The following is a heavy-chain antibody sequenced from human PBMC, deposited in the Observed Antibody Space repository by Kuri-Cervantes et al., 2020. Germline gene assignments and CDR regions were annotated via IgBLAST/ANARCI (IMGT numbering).Heavy chain of an antibody. Sequence: GESLKISCAASGFTFSSYWMSWVRQAPGKGLEWVSAISGSGGSTYYADSVKGRFTISRDNSKNTLYLQMNSLRAEDTAVYYCARDQVPYSGYDSPFDYWGQGTLVTVSS. CDR3: ARDQVPYSGYDSPFDY. V-gene: IGHV3-23*01. CDR1: GFTFSSYW. J-gene: IGHJ4*02. D-gene: IGHD5-12*01. CDR2: ISGSGGST.